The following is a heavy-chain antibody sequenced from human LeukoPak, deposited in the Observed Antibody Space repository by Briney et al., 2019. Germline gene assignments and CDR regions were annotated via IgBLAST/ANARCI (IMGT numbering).Heavy chain of an antibody. D-gene: IGHD3-22*01. J-gene: IGHJ4*02. CDR1: GFTFSNYW. CDR3: ARDHYSDTGGYYAPFDY. CDR2: IKQDGSES. Sequence: GGFLRLSCVASGFTFSNYWMTWVRQAPGKGLEWVANIKQDGSESYYVDSVKGRFTISRDNAKNSLYLQMNSLRAEDTAVYYCARDHYSDTGGYYAPFDYWGQGTLVTVSS. V-gene: IGHV3-7*01.